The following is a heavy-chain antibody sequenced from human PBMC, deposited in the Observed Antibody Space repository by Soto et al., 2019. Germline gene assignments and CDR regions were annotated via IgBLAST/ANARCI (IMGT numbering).Heavy chain of an antibody. CDR1: GFTFSSRA. CDR2: ISNNGGTT. V-gene: IGHV3-48*03. J-gene: IGHJ5*02. CDR3: ARERHYYGSGTPNWFDP. D-gene: IGHD3-10*01. Sequence: GGSLRLSCAAAGFTFSSRAMTWVRQTPGKGPEWVSSISNNGGTTYYVDSVKGRFTISRDNAKNSLYLQMNSLRAEDTAVYYCARERHYYGSGTPNWFDPWGQGTLVTVSS.